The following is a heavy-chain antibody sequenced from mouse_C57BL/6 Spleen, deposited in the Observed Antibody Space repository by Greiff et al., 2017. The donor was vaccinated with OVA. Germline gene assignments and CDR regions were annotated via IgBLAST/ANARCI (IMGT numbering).Heavy chain of an antibody. J-gene: IGHJ2*01. CDR1: GYTFTSYT. CDR2: INPSSGYT. CDR3: ARTVVATDFDY. Sequence: QVQLQQSGAELARPGASVKMSCKASGYTFTSYTMHWVKQRPGQGLEWIGYINPSSGYTKYNQKFKDKATLTADKSSSTAYMQLSSLTSEDSAVYNCARTVVATDFDYWGQGTTLTVSS. D-gene: IGHD1-1*01. V-gene: IGHV1-4*01.